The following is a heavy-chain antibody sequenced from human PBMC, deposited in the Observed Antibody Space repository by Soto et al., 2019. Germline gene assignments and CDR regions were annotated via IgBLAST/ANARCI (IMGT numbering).Heavy chain of an antibody. Sequence: EVQLVESGGGLIQPGGSLRLSCAASGFTVSSNYMSWVRQAPGKGLEWVSVIYSGGSTYYADSVKGRFTISRDNSKNTLYLQMNSLRAEDTGVYYCATRRGCSGGSYYPDERYYGMDVWGKGTTVTVSS. CDR3: ATRRGCSGGSYYPDERYYGMDV. J-gene: IGHJ6*04. CDR1: GFTVSSNY. D-gene: IGHD2-15*01. V-gene: IGHV3-53*01. CDR2: IYSGGST.